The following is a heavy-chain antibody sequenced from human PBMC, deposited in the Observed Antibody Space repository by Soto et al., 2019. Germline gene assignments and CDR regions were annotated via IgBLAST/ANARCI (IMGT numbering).Heavy chain of an antibody. CDR1: GGSFSGYY. CDR2: INHSGST. V-gene: IGHV4-34*01. Sequence: QVQLQQWGAGLLKPSETLSLTCAVYGGSFSGYYWSWIRQPPGKGLEWIGEINHSGSTNYNPSLKSRVTISVDTSKYQFSLKLSSVTAADTAVYYCARGLTQYIFLTTLFHYFDYWGQGTLVTVSS. CDR3: ARGLTQYIFLTTLFHYFDY. D-gene: IGHD3-9*01. J-gene: IGHJ4*02.